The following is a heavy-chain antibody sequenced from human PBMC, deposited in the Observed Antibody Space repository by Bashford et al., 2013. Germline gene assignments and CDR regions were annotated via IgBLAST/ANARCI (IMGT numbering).Heavy chain of an antibody. V-gene: IGHV3-33*01. Sequence: VRQAPGKGLEWVAVIWYDESKRYYAESVKGRFTISRDNSKNTLYLQMNSLRADDTAVYYCARDDGNSNYVLAYWGQGTLVTVSS. CDR3: ARDDGNSNYVLAY. CDR2: IWYDESKR. D-gene: IGHD4-11*01. J-gene: IGHJ4*02.